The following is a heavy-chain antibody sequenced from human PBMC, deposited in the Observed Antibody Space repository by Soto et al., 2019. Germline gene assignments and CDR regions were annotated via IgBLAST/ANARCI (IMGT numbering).Heavy chain of an antibody. CDR3: ARGPSITIFGVVIIPFYYYYMDV. Sequence: ASVKVSCKASGYTFTSYGISWVRQAPGQGLEWMGWISAYNGNTNYAQKLQGRVTMTTDTSTSTAYMELRSLRSDDTAVYYCARGPSITIFGVVIIPFYYYYMDVWGKGTTVTVSS. CDR2: ISAYNGNT. D-gene: IGHD3-3*01. J-gene: IGHJ6*03. V-gene: IGHV1-18*01. CDR1: GYTFTSYG.